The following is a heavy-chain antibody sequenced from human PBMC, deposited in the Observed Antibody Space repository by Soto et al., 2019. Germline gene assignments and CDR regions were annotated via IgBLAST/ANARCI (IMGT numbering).Heavy chain of an antibody. V-gene: IGHV3-23*01. CDR1: GFTFSSSA. CDR3: AKVGNRQQRAPGYYLDY. CDR2: ISGRGGSP. D-gene: IGHD6-25*01. J-gene: IGHJ4*02. Sequence: RRLSCAASGFTFSSSAMSWGRQAPGKGLEWVSAISGRGGSPSYADSVKGRFTISRDNSKNTLFGQMNSLRAEDTAVYDCAKVGNRQQRAPGYYLDYGGQGPFVTVSS.